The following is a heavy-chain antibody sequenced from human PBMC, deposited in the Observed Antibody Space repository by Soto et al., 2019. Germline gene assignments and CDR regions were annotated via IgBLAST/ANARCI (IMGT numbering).Heavy chain of an antibody. CDR3: ARSSIDYVDYYYYMDV. CDR1: GYTFTGYY. CDR2: IKPNSGDT. D-gene: IGHD4-17*01. J-gene: IGHJ6*03. Sequence: ASVKVSCKASGYTFTGYYMHWVRQAPGQGLEWMGWIKPNSGDTNYAQKIQGWVTMTRDTSISTAYMELSRLRSDDTAVYYCARSSIDYVDYYYYMDVWGKGTTVTVSS. V-gene: IGHV1-2*04.